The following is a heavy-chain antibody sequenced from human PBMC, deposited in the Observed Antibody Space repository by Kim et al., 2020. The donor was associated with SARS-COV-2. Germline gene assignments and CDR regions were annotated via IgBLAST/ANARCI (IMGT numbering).Heavy chain of an antibody. V-gene: IGHV3-30*07. Sequence: VKGRFTISRDNSKNTLYLQMNSRRAEDTAVYYCARDYYDSSGYYYGAFDIWGQGTMVTVSS. D-gene: IGHD3-22*01. CDR3: ARDYYDSSGYYYGAFDI. J-gene: IGHJ3*02.